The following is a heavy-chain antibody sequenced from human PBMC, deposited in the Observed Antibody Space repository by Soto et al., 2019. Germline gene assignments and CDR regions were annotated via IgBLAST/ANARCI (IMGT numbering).Heavy chain of an antibody. Sequence: TGGSLRLSCAASGFTFSSYGMHWVRQAPGKGLEWVAVISYDGSNKYYADSVKGRFTISRDNSKNTLYLQMNSLRAEDTAVYYCGSWDYLNQVFDYWGQGTLVTVSS. V-gene: IGHV3-30*03. CDR1: GFTFSSYG. J-gene: IGHJ4*02. CDR2: ISYDGSNK. D-gene: IGHD1-7*01. CDR3: GSWDYLNQVFDY.